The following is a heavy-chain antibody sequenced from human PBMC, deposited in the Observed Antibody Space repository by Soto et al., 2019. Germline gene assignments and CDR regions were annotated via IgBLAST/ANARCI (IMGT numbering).Heavy chain of an antibody. CDR1: GFTFSSYG. V-gene: IGHV3-30*18. CDR3: AKDLLRFLEWLAFDGMDV. CDR2: ISYDGSNK. J-gene: IGHJ6*02. D-gene: IGHD3-3*01. Sequence: QVQLVESGGGVVQPGRSLRLSCAASGFTFSSYGMHWVRQAPGKGLEWVAVISYDGSNKYYADSVKGRFTISRDNSKNTLYLQKNSLRAEDTAVYYCAKDLLRFLEWLAFDGMDVWGQGTTVTVSS.